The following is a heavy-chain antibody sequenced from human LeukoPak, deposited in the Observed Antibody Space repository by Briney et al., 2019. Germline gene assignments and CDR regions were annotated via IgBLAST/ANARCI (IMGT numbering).Heavy chain of an antibody. J-gene: IGHJ4*02. V-gene: IGHV3-30*02. Sequence: GGSLRLSCAASGFTFSSYGMHWVRQAPGKGLEWAAFIRYDGSNKYYADSVKGRFTISRDNSKNTLYLQMNSLRAADTAVYYCAKGVVPAAIWGVSGFDYWGQGTLVTVSS. CDR2: IRYDGSNK. D-gene: IGHD2-2*02. CDR1: GFTFSSYG. CDR3: AKGVVPAAIWGVSGFDY.